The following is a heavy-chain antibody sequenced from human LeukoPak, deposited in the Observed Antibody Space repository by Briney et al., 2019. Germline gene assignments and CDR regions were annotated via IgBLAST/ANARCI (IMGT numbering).Heavy chain of an antibody. CDR3: ARHDYGDYPFDY. D-gene: IGHD4-17*01. CDR1: GGSISSYY. V-gene: IGHV4-59*01. Sequence: PSETLSLTCTVSGGSISSYYWSWIRQPPGKGLEWIGYIYYSGSTNYNPSPKSRVTISVDTSKNQFSLKLSSVTAADTAVYYCARHDYGDYPFDYWGQGTLVTVPS. CDR2: IYYSGST. J-gene: IGHJ4*02.